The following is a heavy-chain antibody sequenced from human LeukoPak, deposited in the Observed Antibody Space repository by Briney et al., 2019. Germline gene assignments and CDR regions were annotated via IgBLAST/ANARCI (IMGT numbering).Heavy chain of an antibody. J-gene: IGHJ4*02. Sequence: GGSLRLSCSASGFTFNTYTMHWVRQAPGKGLEYVSSISGGGGTTFYADSVRGRFTISRDNSKNTLYLQMSDLRAEDSALYYCVKDLSGTYSFDYWGQGTLVTVSS. V-gene: IGHV3-64D*09. CDR1: GFTFNTYT. CDR2: ISGGGGTT. D-gene: IGHD1-26*01. CDR3: VKDLSGTYSFDY.